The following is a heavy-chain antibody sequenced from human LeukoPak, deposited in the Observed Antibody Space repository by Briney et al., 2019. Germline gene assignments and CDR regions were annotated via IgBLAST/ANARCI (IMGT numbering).Heavy chain of an antibody. V-gene: IGHV3-21*01. CDR2: ITTSSTYI. D-gene: IGHD6-19*01. CDR1: GGSISSSN. CDR3: ARGKYSSGWFDY. J-gene: IGHJ4*02. Sequence: ETLSLTCAVSGGSISSSNWWSWVRQAPGKGLEWVSSITTSSTYISYADSVKGRFTISRDNAKNSLYLQMNSLRAEDTAVYYCARGKYSSGWFDYWGQGTLVTVSS.